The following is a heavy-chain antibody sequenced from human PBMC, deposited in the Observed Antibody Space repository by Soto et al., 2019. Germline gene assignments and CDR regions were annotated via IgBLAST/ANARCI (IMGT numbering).Heavy chain of an antibody. Sequence: PGGSLRLSXAASGFSVSSSYMTWVRQAPGKGLEWVSVIYSGGLTFYADSVKGRFAISRDNSKNTLYLQMNSLRPDDTAVYFCARGLGFCSGGSCYDDWGQGTLVTVSS. CDR2: IYSGGLT. CDR1: GFSVSSSY. V-gene: IGHV3-53*01. CDR3: ARGLGFCSGGSCYDD. J-gene: IGHJ4*02. D-gene: IGHD2-15*01.